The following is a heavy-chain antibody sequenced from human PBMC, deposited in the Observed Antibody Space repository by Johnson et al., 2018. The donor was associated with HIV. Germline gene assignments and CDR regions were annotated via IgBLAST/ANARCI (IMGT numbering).Heavy chain of an antibody. J-gene: IGHJ3*02. CDR3: ARDDIRDGKSFDI. Sequence: QMLLVESGGGVVQPGRSLRLSCAASGFTFSSYGMHWVRQAPGKGLEWVAVISYDGSNKYYADSVKGRFTISRDNSKNTLYLQMNSLRAEDTAVYYCARDDIRDGKSFDIWGQGTMVTVSS. V-gene: IGHV3-30*03. CDR2: ISYDGSNK. CDR1: GFTFSSYG.